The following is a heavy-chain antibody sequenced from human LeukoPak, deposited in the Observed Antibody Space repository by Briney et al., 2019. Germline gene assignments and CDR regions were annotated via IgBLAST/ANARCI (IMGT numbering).Heavy chain of an antibody. Sequence: PSETLSLTCTVSGGSISSYYWSWIRQPPGEGLEWIGYIYYSGSTNYNPSLRSRVTISVDTSKNQFSLKLSSVTAADTAVYYCARVLYSMSIDYWGQGTLVTVSS. CDR3: ARVLYSMSIDY. CDR2: IYYSGST. D-gene: IGHD2-8*01. J-gene: IGHJ4*02. V-gene: IGHV4-59*01. CDR1: GGSISSYY.